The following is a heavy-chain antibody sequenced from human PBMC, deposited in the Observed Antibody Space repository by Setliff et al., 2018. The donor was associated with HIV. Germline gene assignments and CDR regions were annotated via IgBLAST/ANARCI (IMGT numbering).Heavy chain of an antibody. D-gene: IGHD6-19*01. CDR3: ARMIRIAVAGTRYFDY. CDR1: GYSFTNFW. V-gene: IGHV5-51*01. J-gene: IGHJ4*02. CDR2: IYPGDSNT. Sequence: GESLKISCKGSGYSFTNFWIGWVRQLPGKGLEWMGIIYPGDSNTRYSPSFQGQVTISADKSISTAYLQWSSLKASDTAMYYCARMIRIAVAGTRYFDYWGQGTLVTVSS.